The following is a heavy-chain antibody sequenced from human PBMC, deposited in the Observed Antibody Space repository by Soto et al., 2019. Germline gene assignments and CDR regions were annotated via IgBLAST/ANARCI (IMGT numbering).Heavy chain of an antibody. J-gene: IGHJ4*02. CDR1: GFTFSSYA. CDR3: ARTYYDFWSGYYNY. D-gene: IGHD3-3*01. V-gene: IGHV3-23*01. Sequence: PGGSLRLSCAASGFTFSSYAMSWVRQAPGKGLEWVSAISGSGGSTYYADSVKGRFTISRDNSKNTLYLQMNSLRAEDTAVYYCARTYYDFWSGYYNYWGQGTLVTVSS. CDR2: ISGSGGST.